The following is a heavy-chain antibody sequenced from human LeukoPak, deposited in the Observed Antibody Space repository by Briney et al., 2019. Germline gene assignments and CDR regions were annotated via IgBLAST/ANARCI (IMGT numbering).Heavy chain of an antibody. CDR2: VSVGGGST. V-gene: IGHV3-23*01. Sequence: GGSLRLSCAASGFTISRFTMSWVRQAPGKGLEWVSVVSVGGGSTFYADSARGRFTISRDDSKNMLFLQMNSLRAEDTAIYYCVSHSRMQVRTDFEYWGQGTLVTVSS. D-gene: IGHD1-1*01. CDR1: GFTISRFT. J-gene: IGHJ4*02. CDR3: VSHSRMQVRTDFEY.